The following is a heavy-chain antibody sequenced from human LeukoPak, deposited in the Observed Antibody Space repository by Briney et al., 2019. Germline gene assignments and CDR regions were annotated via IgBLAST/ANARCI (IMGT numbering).Heavy chain of an antibody. CDR3: ARSRYCSGGSCYSAPFDY. CDR2: INPNSGGT. V-gene: IGHV1-2*04. D-gene: IGHD2-15*01. J-gene: IGHJ4*02. CDR1: GYTFTSYD. Sequence: ASVKVSCKASGYTFTSYDINWVRQATGQGLEWMGWINPNSGGTNYAQKFQGWVTMTRDTSISTAYMELSRLRSDDTAVYYCARSRYCSGGSCYSAPFDYWGQGTLVTVSS.